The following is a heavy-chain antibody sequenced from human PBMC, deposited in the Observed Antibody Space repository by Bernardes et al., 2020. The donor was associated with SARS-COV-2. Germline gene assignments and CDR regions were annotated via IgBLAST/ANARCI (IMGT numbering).Heavy chain of an antibody. Sequence: SATLTLTCTVSGGSIRSSYWSWIRQPPGPGLEWIGYIYYSGSTNYNPSLKSRVTISVDTSKNQFSLKLSSVTAADTAVYYCASTGGSGRIDIWGQGTMVTGSS. CDR3: ASTGGSGRIDI. J-gene: IGHJ3*02. CDR1: GGSIRSSY. D-gene: IGHD1-1*01. CDR2: IYYSGST. V-gene: IGHV4-59*08.